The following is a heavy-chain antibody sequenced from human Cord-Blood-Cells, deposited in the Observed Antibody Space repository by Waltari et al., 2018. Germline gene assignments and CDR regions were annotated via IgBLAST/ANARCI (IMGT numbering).Heavy chain of an antibody. CDR2: MSWNSGSI. D-gene: IGHD3-16*01. CDR1: GFTFDDYA. Sequence: EVQLVESGGGLVQPGRSLRLSCAASGFTFDDYAMHWVRQAPGKGLEWVSGMSWNSGSIGYADSVKGRFTISRDNAKNSLYLQMNSLRAEDTALYYCAKDRGGDDAFDIWGQGTMVTVSS. CDR3: AKDRGGDDAFDI. V-gene: IGHV3-9*01. J-gene: IGHJ3*02.